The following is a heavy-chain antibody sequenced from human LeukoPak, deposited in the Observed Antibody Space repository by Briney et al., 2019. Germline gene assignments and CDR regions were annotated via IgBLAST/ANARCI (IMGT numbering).Heavy chain of an antibody. V-gene: IGHV3-43*02. D-gene: IGHD6-6*01. Sequence: PGGSLRLSCAASGFSFDDYVVHWVRQPPGKGLEWVSLISGDGVSTYYADSVKGRFTISRDNSKNSLYLQMNSLRTEDTALYYCTKDIRPRYSSSFGFDYWGQGTLVTVSS. J-gene: IGHJ4*02. CDR2: ISGDGVST. CDR3: TKDIRPRYSSSFGFDY. CDR1: GFSFDDYV.